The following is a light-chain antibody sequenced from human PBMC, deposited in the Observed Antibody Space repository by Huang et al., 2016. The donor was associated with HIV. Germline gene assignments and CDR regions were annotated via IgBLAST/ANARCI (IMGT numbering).Light chain of an antibody. CDR1: QSIFHSSNSNNF. V-gene: IGKV4-1*01. CDR2: WAS. Sequence: DIVMTQSPDSLAVSLGERATINCRSSQSIFHSSNSNNFLAWYQQKPGPPPNLLIYWASTRQSRVPDRFSGSGSRTDFTLTINGLQAEDVAVYYCQQYYSTPITFGQGTRLEIK. J-gene: IGKJ5*01. CDR3: QQYYSTPIT.